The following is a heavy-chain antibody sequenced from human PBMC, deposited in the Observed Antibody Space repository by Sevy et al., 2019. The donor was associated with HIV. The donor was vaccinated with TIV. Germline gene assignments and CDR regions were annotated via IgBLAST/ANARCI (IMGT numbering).Heavy chain of an antibody. CDR3: ARDLREYSSSSKYYFDY. V-gene: IGHV3-21*01. J-gene: IGHJ4*02. CDR2: ISSSNNYI. D-gene: IGHD6-6*01. Sequence: GGSLRLSCAASGFTFSSYSMNWVRQAPGKGLEWVSSISSSNNYIYYADSLKGRFTIYRDNAKNSLYLQMNSLRAEDTAVYYCARDLREYSSSSKYYFDYWGQGILVTVSS. CDR1: GFTFSSYS.